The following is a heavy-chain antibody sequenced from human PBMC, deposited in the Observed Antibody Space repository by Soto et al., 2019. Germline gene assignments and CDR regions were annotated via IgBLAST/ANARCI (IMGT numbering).Heavy chain of an antibody. Sequence: EVQLLQSGGNLGQPGGSLRLSCVGSGFTFDTYPMSWVRQAPGKGLQWVSAITGSGGDTYYADSVKGRFTISRDNSKKSRYLQLDILRAEDTAIYYRAKGRDGYRESWGQGSLVTVSS. V-gene: IGHV3-23*01. J-gene: IGHJ5*02. D-gene: IGHD5-12*01. CDR2: ITGSGGDT. CDR1: GFTFDTYP. CDR3: AKGRDGYRES.